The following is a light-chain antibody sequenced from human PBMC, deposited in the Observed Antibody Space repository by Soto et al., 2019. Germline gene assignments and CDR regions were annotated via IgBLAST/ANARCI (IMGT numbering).Light chain of an antibody. CDR1: SSNIGAGYD. J-gene: IGLJ2*01. CDR3: QSYDSSLGRV. V-gene: IGLV1-40*01. CDR2: GNN. Sequence: QSVLTQPPSVSGAPGQRVTISCTGSSSNIGAGYDVHWYRQLPRTAPKLLIYGNNNRPSGVPDRFSGSNSGTSASLAITGLQADDEADYYCQSYDSSLGRVFGGGTKLTVL.